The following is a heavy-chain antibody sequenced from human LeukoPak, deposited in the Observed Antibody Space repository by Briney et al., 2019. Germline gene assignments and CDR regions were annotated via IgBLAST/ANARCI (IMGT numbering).Heavy chain of an antibody. Sequence: PSETLSLTCTVSGGSISSSSYCWGWIRQPPGKGLEWIGSVYYSGSTYYNPSLKSRVTISVAISKNYFSLKLSSVTAPHTAACYCGAVAGTPFDYWGLGTLVPVSS. J-gene: IGHJ4*02. CDR2: VYYSGST. CDR3: GAVAGTPFDY. CDR1: GGSISSSSYC. D-gene: IGHD6-19*01. V-gene: IGHV4-39*02.